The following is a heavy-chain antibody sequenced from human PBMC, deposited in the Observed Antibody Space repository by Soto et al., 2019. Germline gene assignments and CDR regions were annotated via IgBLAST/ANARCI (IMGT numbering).Heavy chain of an antibody. D-gene: IGHD2-21*01. V-gene: IGHV1-3*01. CDR2: INAGNGNT. CDR1: GYTFTSYA. Sequence: ASVKVSCKASGYTFTSYAMHWVRQAPGQRLEWMGWINAGNGNTKYSQKFQGRVTITRDTSASTAYMELSSLISEDTAVYYCARVPGYSIGDLWGRGTLVTVSS. CDR3: ARVPGYSIGDL. J-gene: IGHJ2*01.